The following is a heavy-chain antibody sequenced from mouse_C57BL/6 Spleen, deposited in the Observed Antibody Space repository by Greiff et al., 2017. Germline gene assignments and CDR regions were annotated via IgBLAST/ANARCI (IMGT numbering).Heavy chain of an antibody. CDR3: ARTGYDYDSAWFAY. Sequence: EVKVVESGGGLVKPGGSLKLSCAASGFTFSDYGMHWVRQAPEKGLEWVAYISSGSSTIYYADTVKGRFTISRDNAKNTLFLQMTSLRSEDTAMYYCARTGYDYDSAWFAYWGQGTLVTVSA. CDR2: ISSGSSTI. D-gene: IGHD2-4*01. CDR1: GFTFSDYG. J-gene: IGHJ3*01. V-gene: IGHV5-17*01.